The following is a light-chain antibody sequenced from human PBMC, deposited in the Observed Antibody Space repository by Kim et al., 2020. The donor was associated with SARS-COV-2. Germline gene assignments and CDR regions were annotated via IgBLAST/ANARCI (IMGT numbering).Light chain of an antibody. Sequence: SPGQRATPSCRASRSIRTSLAWYQQTPGLAPRLLIYGASTRATGIPARFSGGGSGTEFTRTISTLQSEDFAVYYCQQYNSWPPFTFGPGTKVDIK. CDR3: QQYNSWPPFT. V-gene: IGKV3-15*01. J-gene: IGKJ3*01. CDR1: RSIRTS. CDR2: GAS.